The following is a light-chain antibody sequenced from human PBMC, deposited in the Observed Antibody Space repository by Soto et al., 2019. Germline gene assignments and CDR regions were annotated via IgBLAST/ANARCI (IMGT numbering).Light chain of an antibody. V-gene: IGLV1-40*01. CDR2: GNS. J-gene: IGLJ1*01. CDR3: QSYDSSLSGYV. CDR1: RSNIGAGYD. Sequence: QSVLTQPPSVSGAPGQRVTISCTGSRSNIGAGYDVHWYQQLPGTAPKLLIYGNSNRPSGVPDRFSGSKSGTSASLAITGIQAEDEADYYCQSYDSSLSGYVFGTGTKVTVL.